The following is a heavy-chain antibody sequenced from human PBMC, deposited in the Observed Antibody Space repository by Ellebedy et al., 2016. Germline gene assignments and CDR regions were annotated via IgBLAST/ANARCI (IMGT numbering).Heavy chain of an antibody. CDR3: ARGVRGVIVRYDN. Sequence: SETLSLXXMVSSGSISNGGYYWSWVRQHPGKGLVWIGQIHYSGGTYYNPSLKSRLNISVDTSKNLFSLKLGSVTAADTAVYFCARGVRGVIVRYDNWGQGILVSVSS. D-gene: IGHD3-10*01. V-gene: IGHV4-31*03. CDR2: IHYSGGT. CDR1: SGSISNGGYY. J-gene: IGHJ4*02.